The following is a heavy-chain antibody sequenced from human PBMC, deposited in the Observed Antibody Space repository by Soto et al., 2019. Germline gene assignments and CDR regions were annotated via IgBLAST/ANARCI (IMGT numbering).Heavy chain of an antibody. Sequence: QVQLVESGGGVVQPGRSLRLSCAASGFTFSSYAMHWVRQAPGKGLEWVAVISYDGSKKYYADSVKGRFTISRDNSKNTLYLQMNSLRAEDTAVYYCARDGSSRSSSWFDPWGQGTLVTVSS. V-gene: IGHV3-30-3*01. D-gene: IGHD6-13*01. J-gene: IGHJ5*02. CDR2: ISYDGSKK. CDR3: ARDGSSRSSSWFDP. CDR1: GFTFSSYA.